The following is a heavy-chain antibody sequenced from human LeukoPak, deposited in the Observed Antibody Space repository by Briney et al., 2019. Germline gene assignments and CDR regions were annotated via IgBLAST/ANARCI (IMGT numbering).Heavy chain of an antibody. J-gene: IGHJ5*02. CDR1: GGSFSGYY. CDR3: AKGGSGSYPYNWFDP. D-gene: IGHD3-10*01. CDR2: INHSGST. V-gene: IGHV4-34*01. Sequence: SETLSLTCAVYGGSFSGYYWSWIRQPPGKGLEWIGEINHSGSTNYNPSLKSRVTISVDTSKNQFSLKLSSVTAADTAVYYCAKGGSGSYPYNWFDPWGQGTLVTVSS.